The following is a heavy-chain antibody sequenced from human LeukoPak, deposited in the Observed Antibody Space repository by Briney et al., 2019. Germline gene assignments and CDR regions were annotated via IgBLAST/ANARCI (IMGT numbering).Heavy chain of an antibody. J-gene: IGHJ4*02. CDR1: GFTFSSYS. CDR2: ISSSSSHI. D-gene: IGHD5-18*01. CDR3: AIGPYSYGYEDY. V-gene: IGHV3-21*01. Sequence: GGSLRLSCAASGFTFSSYSMNWVRQAPGKGLEWVSSISSSSSHIYYADSVKGRFTISRDNAKNSLYLQMNSLRAEDTAVYYCAIGPYSYGYEDYWGQGTLVTVSS.